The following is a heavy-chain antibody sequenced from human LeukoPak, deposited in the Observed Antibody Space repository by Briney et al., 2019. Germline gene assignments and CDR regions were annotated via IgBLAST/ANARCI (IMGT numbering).Heavy chain of an antibody. CDR2: IYTNGST. J-gene: IGHJ5*02. CDR1: GGSISSYY. D-gene: IGHD2-15*01. CDR3: ARRMSRKCSGGSCYQNWFDP. V-gene: IGHV4-4*09. Sequence: SETLSLTCTVSGGSISSYYWSWIRQPPGKGLEWIGYIYTNGSTNYNPSLKNRVPISVDTSQNQFFLKLSSVTAADTAVYYCARRMSRKCSGGSCYQNWFDPWGQGTLVTVSS.